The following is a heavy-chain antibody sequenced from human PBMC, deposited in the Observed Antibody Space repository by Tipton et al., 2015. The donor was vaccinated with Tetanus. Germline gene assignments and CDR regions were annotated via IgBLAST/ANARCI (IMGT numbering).Heavy chain of an antibody. Sequence: TLSLTCTVSGGSISSISWIRQPPGKGLEWIGNIFYSGSTSYNPSLKSRVTISVDTSRNQFSLKLRSVTAADTAIYCCAKHGDNSRNYYFDYWGQGALVTVSS. D-gene: IGHD6-13*01. V-gene: IGHV4-39*01. CDR1: GGSISSIS. CDR2: IFYSGST. CDR3: AKHGDNSRNYYFDY. J-gene: IGHJ4*02.